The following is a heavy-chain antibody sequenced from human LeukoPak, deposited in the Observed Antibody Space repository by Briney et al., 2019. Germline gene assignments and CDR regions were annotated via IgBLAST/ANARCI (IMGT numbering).Heavy chain of an antibody. CDR2: IYASGNT. V-gene: IGHV4-4*07. CDR3: ARGMAAAYDYNWFDS. J-gene: IGHJ5*01. CDR1: GGSISSYD. D-gene: IGHD5-12*01. Sequence: RSSETLSLTCTVSGGSISSYDWSWIRQPAGKGPEWIGRIYASGNTRYNPSLKSRLTMSVDTSKNQFSLKLSSVTAADTAIYFCARGMAAAYDYNWFDSWGQGTLVTVSS.